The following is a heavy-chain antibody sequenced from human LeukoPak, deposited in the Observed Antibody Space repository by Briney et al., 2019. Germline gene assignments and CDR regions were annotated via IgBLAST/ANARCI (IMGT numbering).Heavy chain of an antibody. CDR2: IKSKTDGGTT. CDR1: GFTFSNAW. V-gene: IGHV3-15*01. CDR3: TTDLGMGMTTVVSFDY. D-gene: IGHD4-23*01. J-gene: IGHJ4*02. Sequence: GGSLRLSCAASGFTFSNAWMSWVRQAPGKGLEWVGRIKSKTDGGTTDYAAPVKGRFTISRDDSKNTLYLQMNSLKTEDTAVYYCTTDLGMGMTTVVSFDYWGQGTLVTVSS.